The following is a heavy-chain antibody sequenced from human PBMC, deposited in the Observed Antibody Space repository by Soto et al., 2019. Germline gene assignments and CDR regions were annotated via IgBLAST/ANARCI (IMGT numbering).Heavy chain of an antibody. Sequence: QVQLVQSGAEVKKPGSSVKVSCEASGVTFSSYAISWVRQAPGQGLEWMGGIIPIFGTANYAQKFQGRVTITADESTSTAYKELSSLRSEDAAVYYCDITTCVRILQNWGQGTLVTVSS. CDR3: DITTCVRILQN. CDR1: GVTFSSYA. CDR2: IIPIFGTA. V-gene: IGHV1-69*01. D-gene: IGHD1-20*01. J-gene: IGHJ4*02.